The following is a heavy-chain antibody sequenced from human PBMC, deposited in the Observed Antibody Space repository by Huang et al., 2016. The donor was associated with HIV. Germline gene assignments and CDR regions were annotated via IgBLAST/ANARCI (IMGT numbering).Heavy chain of an antibody. Sequence: QVQLVQSGAEVKKAGASVKVSCKASGYTFTRYYMHWVRQAPGQGLEWMEIINPSGGRTSYEQEFQGRVTMTRDTSTSTVYMELSSLRSEDTAVYYCARGPGGAAAGYYFDYWGQGTLVTVSS. CDR2: INPSGGRT. CDR3: ARGPGGAAAGYYFDY. CDR1: GYTFTRYY. D-gene: IGHD6-13*01. J-gene: IGHJ4*02. V-gene: IGHV1-46*03.